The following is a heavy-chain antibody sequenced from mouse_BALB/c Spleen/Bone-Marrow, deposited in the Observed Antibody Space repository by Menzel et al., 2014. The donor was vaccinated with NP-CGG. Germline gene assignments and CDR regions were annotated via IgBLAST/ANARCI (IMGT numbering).Heavy chain of an antibody. CDR1: GYSITSGYY. Sequence: EVQVVESGPGLVKPPQSLSLTCSVTGYSITSGYYWNWIRQFPGNKLEWMGDISYDGSNNYNPSLKNRISITRDTSKNQFFLRLNSVTTEDTATYYCARRFYWGQGTLVTVSA. J-gene: IGHJ3*01. CDR2: ISYDGSN. CDR3: ARRFY. V-gene: IGHV3-6*02.